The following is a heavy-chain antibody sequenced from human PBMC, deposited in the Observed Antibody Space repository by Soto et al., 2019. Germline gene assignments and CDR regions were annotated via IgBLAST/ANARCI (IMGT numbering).Heavy chain of an antibody. CDR3: AREGDTAMVTRAFDI. CDR1: GFTFSSYG. D-gene: IGHD5-18*01. V-gene: IGHV3-33*01. J-gene: IGHJ3*02. Sequence: PGGSLRLSCAASGFTFSSYGMHWVRQAPGKGLEWVAVIWYDGSNKYYADSVKGRFTISRDNSKNTLYLQMNSLRAEDTAVYYCAREGDTAMVTRAFDIWGQGTMVTVSS. CDR2: IWYDGSNK.